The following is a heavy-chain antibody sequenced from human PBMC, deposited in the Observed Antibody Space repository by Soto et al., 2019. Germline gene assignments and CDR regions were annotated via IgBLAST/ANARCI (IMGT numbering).Heavy chain of an antibody. CDR3: ARGLVIRPYYYHGMDV. V-gene: IGHV4-30-4*01. Sequence: QVQLQESGPGLVKPSQTLSLTCTVSGGPISSGDYFWSWIRQSPGKGLEWIGYISSIGSTYYNPSLKSRVSVSRDTSKNQFSLKLSSVTTTDTAVYYCARGLVIRPYYYHGMDVW. D-gene: IGHD3-9*01. CDR1: GGPISSGDYF. CDR2: ISSIGST. J-gene: IGHJ6*01.